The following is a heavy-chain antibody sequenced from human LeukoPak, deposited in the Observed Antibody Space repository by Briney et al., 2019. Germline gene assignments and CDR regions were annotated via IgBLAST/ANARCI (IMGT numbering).Heavy chain of an antibody. J-gene: IGHJ4*02. V-gene: IGHV1-69*05. CDR1: GGTFSSYA. CDR3: ARPRERGYSYGYIY. D-gene: IGHD5-18*01. Sequence: SVKVSRKASGGTFSSYAISWVRQAPGQGLEWMGGIIPIFGTANYAQKFQGRVTITTDESTSTAYMELSSLRSEDTAVYYCARPRERGYSYGYIYWGQGTLVTVSS. CDR2: IIPIFGTA.